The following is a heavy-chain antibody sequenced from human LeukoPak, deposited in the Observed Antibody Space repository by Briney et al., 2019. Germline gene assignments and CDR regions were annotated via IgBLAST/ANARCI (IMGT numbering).Heavy chain of an antibody. D-gene: IGHD3-16*01. CDR1: GGSISSSSYY. V-gene: IGHV4-39*01. Sequence: SETLSLTCTVSGGSISSSSYYWGWIRQPPGKGLEWIGSIYYSGSTYYNPSLKSRVTISVGTSKNQFSLKLSSVTAADTAVYFCARHYVFVIGGSSFDYWGQGTLVTVSS. CDR3: ARHYVFVIGGSSFDY. CDR2: IYYSGST. J-gene: IGHJ4*02.